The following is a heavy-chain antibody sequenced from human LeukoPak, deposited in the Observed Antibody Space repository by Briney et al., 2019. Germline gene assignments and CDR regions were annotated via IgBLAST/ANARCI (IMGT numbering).Heavy chain of an antibody. V-gene: IGHV4-39*07. D-gene: IGHD2-21*02. CDR3: ARYRNCGSDCYDAFDI. CDR1: GGSISSSSYY. Sequence: SETLSLTCTVSGGSISSSSYYWGWIRQPPGKGLEWIGSIYYSGSTYYSPSLKSRVTISVDTSKNQFSLKLSSVTAADTAVYYCARYRNCGSDCYDAFDIWGQGTMVTVSS. CDR2: IYYSGST. J-gene: IGHJ3*02.